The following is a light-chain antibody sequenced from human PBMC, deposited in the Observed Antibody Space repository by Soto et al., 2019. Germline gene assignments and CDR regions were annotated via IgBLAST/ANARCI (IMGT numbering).Light chain of an antibody. V-gene: IGKV1-39*01. Sequence: DIQMTQSPSSLSASVGDRVTITCRASQSISSSLNWYQQKPGKAPKLLIYASSRLQSGVPSRFSGSGSGTDFTLTISSLQPEDFATYYCLQSNSFPYTFGQGTKVDVK. CDR2: ASS. J-gene: IGKJ2*01. CDR3: LQSNSFPYT. CDR1: QSISSS.